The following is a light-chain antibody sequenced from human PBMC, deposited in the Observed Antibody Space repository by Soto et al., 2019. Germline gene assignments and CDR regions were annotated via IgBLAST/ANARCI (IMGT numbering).Light chain of an antibody. CDR2: DTS. CDR1: QSVGSGY. V-gene: IGKV3-20*01. Sequence: EIVLTQSPGTLCLAPGERATLSCRASQSVGSGYSAWYQQKPGQTTRLLIYDTSTMATGIPDRFSGSGSGTDFTLTVNRLEPEDCAVYYCQLYLSSLLVFVGGNTVEI. J-gene: IGKJ4*01. CDR3: QLYLSSLLV.